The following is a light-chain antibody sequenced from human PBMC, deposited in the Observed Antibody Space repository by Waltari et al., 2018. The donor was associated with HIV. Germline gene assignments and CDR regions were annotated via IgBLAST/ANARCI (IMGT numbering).Light chain of an antibody. J-gene: IGLJ1*01. V-gene: IGLV2-23*02. CDR1: SSDVGSYNL. CDR3: CSYAGSSTLKV. CDR2: EVS. Sequence: QSALTQPASVSGSPGQSITISCTGTSSDVGSYNLVSWYQQHPGKAPKLMIYEVSKRPSGVSNRFSGSKSSNTASLTISGLQAEDEADYYCCSYAGSSTLKVFGTGTKVTVL.